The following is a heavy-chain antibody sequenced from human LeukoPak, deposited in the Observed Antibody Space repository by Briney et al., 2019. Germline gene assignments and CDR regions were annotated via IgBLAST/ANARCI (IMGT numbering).Heavy chain of an antibody. D-gene: IGHD3-22*01. Sequence: PSETLSLTSAVYGGSFSGYYWSWIRQPPGKGLEWIGEINHSGSTNYNPSLKSRVTISVDTSKNQFSLKLSSVTAADTAVYYCARGHAFYYDSSGLSFEIGGSDYWGQGTLVTVSS. CDR1: GGSFSGYY. V-gene: IGHV4-34*01. CDR3: ARGHAFYYDSSGLSFEIGGSDY. CDR2: INHSGST. J-gene: IGHJ4*02.